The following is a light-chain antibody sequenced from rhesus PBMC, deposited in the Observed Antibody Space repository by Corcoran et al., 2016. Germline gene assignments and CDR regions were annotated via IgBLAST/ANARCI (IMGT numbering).Light chain of an antibody. CDR1: TGAVTSGNY. J-gene: IGLJ1*01. V-gene: IGLV7-76*01. Sequence: QAVVTQEPSMTVSPGGTVTLTCGSSTGAVTSGNYPHWFQQKPGQAPRGLIYNTNSKHSRTPARFSGSLAGGKAALPLSGAPTEDEAVYFCLLHYSGAQLIFGAGTRLTVL. CDR2: NTN. CDR3: LLHYSGAQLI.